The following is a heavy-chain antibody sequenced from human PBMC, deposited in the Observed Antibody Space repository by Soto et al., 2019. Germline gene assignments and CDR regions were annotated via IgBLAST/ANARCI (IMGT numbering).Heavy chain of an antibody. D-gene: IGHD5-18*01. V-gene: IGHV1-18*01. Sequence: QVQLVQSGAEVKKPGASVKVSCKAPGYTFTSYGISWVRQGPGQGLEWMGWISAYNGNTNYAQKLQGRVTMTTDTSTRTAYMGLRSLRSADTAVYYCAGSLLVGYGLEGESDWGQGTLVTVSS. J-gene: IGHJ4*02. CDR2: ISAYNGNT. CDR1: GYTFTSYG. CDR3: AGSLLVGYGLEGESD.